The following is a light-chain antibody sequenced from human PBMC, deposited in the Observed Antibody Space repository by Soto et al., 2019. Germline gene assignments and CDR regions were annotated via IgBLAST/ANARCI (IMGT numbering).Light chain of an antibody. J-gene: IGKJ4*01. CDR1: QSVTSTY. V-gene: IGKV3-20*01. Sequence: EIVLTQSPGTLSLSPGERATLSCRASQSVTSTYLAWYQQKPGQAPRLLIYGASNRATGIPDRLTGSGSGTDFTLTISRLEPEEFAVYYCQQYGGSPLTFGGGTKVEIK. CDR2: GAS. CDR3: QQYGGSPLT.